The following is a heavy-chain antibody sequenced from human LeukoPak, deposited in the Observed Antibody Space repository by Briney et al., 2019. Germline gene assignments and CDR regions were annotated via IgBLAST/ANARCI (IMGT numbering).Heavy chain of an antibody. D-gene: IGHD3-22*01. CDR2: ISAYNGNT. J-gene: IGHJ3*02. Sequence: GASVNVSFTASGYTFINYGINWVRQAPGQGLEWMGWISAYNGNTNYAQKLQGRVTMTTDTSTSTAYMELRSLRSDDTAVYYCARVVYYYDSSGYYRDAFDIWGQGTMVTVSS. V-gene: IGHV1-18*01. CDR1: GYTFINYG. CDR3: ARVVYYYDSSGYYRDAFDI.